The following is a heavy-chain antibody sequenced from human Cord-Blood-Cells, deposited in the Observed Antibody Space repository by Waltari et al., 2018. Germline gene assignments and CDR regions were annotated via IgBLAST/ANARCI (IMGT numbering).Heavy chain of an antibody. V-gene: IGHV4-4*07. D-gene: IGHD6-6*01. CDR1: GGSISSYY. J-gene: IGHJ3*02. CDR3: ARGEGYSSSSDAFDI. CDR2: IYTSGST. Sequence: QVQLQESGPGLVKPSETLSLTCTVSGGSISSYYWRWIRQPAGKGLEGIGRIYTSGSTNYNPSLKSRVTMSVDTSKNQFSLKLSSVTAADTAVYYCARGEGYSSSSDAFDIWGQGTMVTVSS.